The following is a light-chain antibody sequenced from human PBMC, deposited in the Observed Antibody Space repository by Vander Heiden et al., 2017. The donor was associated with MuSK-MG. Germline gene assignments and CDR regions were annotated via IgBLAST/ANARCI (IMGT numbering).Light chain of an antibody. J-gene: IGLJ1*01. V-gene: IGLV3-1*01. CDR3: QAWDSSTPYV. Sequence: SYELTQPPSVSVSPGQSASITCPGAKLGDKYACWYQQKPGQSPVLVIYQDSKRPSGIPERFSGSNSGNTATLTIGGTQAMDEADYYCQAWDSSTPYVFGTGTKVTVL. CDR1: KLGDKY. CDR2: QDS.